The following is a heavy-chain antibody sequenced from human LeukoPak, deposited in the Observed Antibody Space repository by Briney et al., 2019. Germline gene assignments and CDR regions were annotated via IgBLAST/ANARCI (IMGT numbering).Heavy chain of an antibody. V-gene: IGHV3-33*06. CDR1: GFTFSSYG. J-gene: IGHJ3*02. CDR3: AKVGGIVGAAGAFDI. CDR2: IWDDGSNK. Sequence: GGSLRLSCAASGFTFSSYGMHWVRQAPGKGLEWVAVIWDDGSNKYYADSVKGRFTISRDNSKNTLYLQMNSLRAEDTAVYYCAKVGGIVGAAGAFDIWGQGTMVTVSS. D-gene: IGHD1-26*01.